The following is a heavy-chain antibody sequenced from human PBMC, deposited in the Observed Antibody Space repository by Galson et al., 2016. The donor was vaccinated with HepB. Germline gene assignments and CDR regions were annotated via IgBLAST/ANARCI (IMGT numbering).Heavy chain of an antibody. Sequence: SVKVSCKASGYTFTSYDINWVRQATGQGLEWMGWMNPDSGNTVYAQKFQGRITMTRNTSISTAYMELSSLRSEDTAVYYCARRRAYCSGGSCSSDYSYYDMDVWGQGTTVTVAS. J-gene: IGHJ6*02. D-gene: IGHD2-15*01. CDR3: ARRRAYCSGGSCSSDYSYYDMDV. CDR1: GYTFTSYD. V-gene: IGHV1-8*01. CDR2: MNPDSGNT.